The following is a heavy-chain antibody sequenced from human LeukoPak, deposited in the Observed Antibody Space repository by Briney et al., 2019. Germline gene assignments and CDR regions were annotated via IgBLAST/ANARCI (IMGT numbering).Heavy chain of an antibody. Sequence: SETLSLTCTVSGGSISNSYYYWGWTRQPPGEALEWIGSIYYSGTTYYKPSLKSRVTISVDTSKNQFSLRLSSVTAADTAVYYCARGIAVAGTYDYWGQGTLVTVSS. J-gene: IGHJ4*02. CDR3: ARGIAVAGTYDY. D-gene: IGHD6-19*01. CDR1: GGSISNSYYY. CDR2: IYYSGTT. V-gene: IGHV4-39*07.